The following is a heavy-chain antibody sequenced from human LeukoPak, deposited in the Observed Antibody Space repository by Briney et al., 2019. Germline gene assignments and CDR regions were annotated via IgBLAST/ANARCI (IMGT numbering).Heavy chain of an antibody. Sequence: SETLSLTCTVSGGSISNDYWSWIRLPPGKGLEWIGYISYSGSTNYNPSLKSRVTISVDTSKNRFSLKLTSVTAADTAVYYCARVVAVATRFGFYYYMDVWGKGTTVTVSS. CDR1: GGSISNDY. CDR2: ISYSGST. J-gene: IGHJ6*03. CDR3: ARVVAVATRFGFYYYMDV. D-gene: IGHD6-19*01. V-gene: IGHV4-59*01.